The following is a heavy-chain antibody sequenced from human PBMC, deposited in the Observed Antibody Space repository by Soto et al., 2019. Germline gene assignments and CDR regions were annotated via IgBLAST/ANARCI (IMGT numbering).Heavy chain of an antibody. D-gene: IGHD2-15*01. CDR1: GYTFTSYG. V-gene: IGHV1-18*01. Sequence: ASVKVSCKASGYTFTSYGISWVRQAPGQGLEWMGWISAYNGNTNYAQKLQGRVTMTTDTSTSTAYMELRSLRSDDTAVYYCARNAGCCSGGSCYESSYYYYYMDVWGKGTTVTVSS. CDR3: ARNAGCCSGGSCYESSYYYYYMDV. CDR2: ISAYNGNT. J-gene: IGHJ6*03.